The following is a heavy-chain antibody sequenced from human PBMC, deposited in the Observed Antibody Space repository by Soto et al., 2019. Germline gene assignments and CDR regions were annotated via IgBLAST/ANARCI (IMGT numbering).Heavy chain of an antibody. CDR1: GFSLSTSGVG. Sequence: QITLRESGPTLVKPTQTLTLTCTISGFSLSTSGVGVGWIRQPPGKSLEWLALIYWDDVQRYSPSLKTRLTIPKATTRSQVVLTMTNMDPVDTATYYCAHSPCSGGTCYLFDYWGQGTLVTVSS. J-gene: IGHJ4*02. CDR3: AHSPCSGGTCYLFDY. V-gene: IGHV2-5*02. D-gene: IGHD2-15*01. CDR2: IYWDDVQ.